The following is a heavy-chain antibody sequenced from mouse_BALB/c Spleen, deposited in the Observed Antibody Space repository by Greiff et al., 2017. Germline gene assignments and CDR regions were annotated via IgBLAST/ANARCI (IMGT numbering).Heavy chain of an antibody. J-gene: IGHJ3*01. CDR3: ARSGTAIED. V-gene: IGHV1-69*02. CDR2: IDTSDSYT. CDR1: GYTFTSDW. D-gene: IGHD2-14*01. Sequence: QVQLQQPGAELVKPGASVKLSCKASGYTFTSDWMYWVKQRPGQGLEWIGEIDTSDSYTNYNQKFKSKATLTGDKSSSTAYMTLNRLTSEDPGVYYYARSGTAIEDWGQGTLVTVSA.